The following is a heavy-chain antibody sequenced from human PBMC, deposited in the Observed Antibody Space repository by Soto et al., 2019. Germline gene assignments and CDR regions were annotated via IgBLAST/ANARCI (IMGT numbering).Heavy chain of an antibody. CDR2: INHSGST. CDR1: GGSFSGYY. J-gene: IGHJ5*02. D-gene: IGHD1-26*01. CDR3: ASRGRGATRGGWFDP. Sequence: SETLSLTCAVYGGSFSGYYWSWIRQPPGKGLEWIGEINHSGSTNYNPSLKSRVTISVDTSKNQFSLKLSSVTAADTAVYYCASRGRGATRGGWFDPWGQGTLVTVSS. V-gene: IGHV4-34*01.